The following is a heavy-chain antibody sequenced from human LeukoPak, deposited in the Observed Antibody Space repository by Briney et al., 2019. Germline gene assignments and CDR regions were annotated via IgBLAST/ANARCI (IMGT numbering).Heavy chain of an antibody. Sequence: PGRSLRLSCAASGFTLNGCGMHWVRQAPGKGLDWVAVIWYDGSTKYYADSVKGRFNISRDKSKNTLYLQMNSLRAEDTAVYYCARDFGDGSGYHDAFDVWGQGTMVTVSS. D-gene: IGHD3-22*01. CDR1: GFTLNGCG. CDR2: IWYDGSTK. CDR3: ARDFGDGSGYHDAFDV. J-gene: IGHJ3*01. V-gene: IGHV3-33*01.